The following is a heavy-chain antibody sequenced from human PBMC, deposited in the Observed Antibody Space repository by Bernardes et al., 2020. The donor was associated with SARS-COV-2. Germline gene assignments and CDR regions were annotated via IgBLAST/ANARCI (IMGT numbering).Heavy chain of an antibody. CDR3: ARAILPGGPAGLPFY. CDR2: INPNSGGT. Sequence: ASVKVSCKASGYTFTGYYMHWVRQAPGQGLEWMGWINPNSGGTNYAQKFQGRVTMTRDTSISTAYMELSRLRSDDTAVYYCARAILPGGPAGLPFYWGQGTLVTVSS. V-gene: IGHV1-2*02. D-gene: IGHD6-13*01. CDR1: GYTFTGYY. J-gene: IGHJ4*02.